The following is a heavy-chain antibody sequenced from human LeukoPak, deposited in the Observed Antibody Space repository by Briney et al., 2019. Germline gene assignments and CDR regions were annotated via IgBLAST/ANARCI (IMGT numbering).Heavy chain of an antibody. D-gene: IGHD6-13*01. J-gene: IGHJ1*01. V-gene: IGHV1-2*02. CDR2: INPSSGGT. CDR3: ARGYPLSTTAAGTYFQH. Sequence: ASVKVSCKASGYTFSGYYMHWVRQAPGQGLEWIGWINPSSGGTNYAQKFKGRVTMTRDTSISTAYMELSRLRSDDTAVYYCARGYPLSTTAAGTYFQHWGQGTLVTVSS. CDR1: GYTFSGYY.